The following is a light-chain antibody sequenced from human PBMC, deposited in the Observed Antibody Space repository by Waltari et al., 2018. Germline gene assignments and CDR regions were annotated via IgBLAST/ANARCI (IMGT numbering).Light chain of an antibody. V-gene: IGLV2-14*01. CDR2: EVN. Sequence: QSALTQPASVSGSPGQSITIPCTGTSSDVGGYQYVSWYQHHPGKATKLMIYEVNNRPAGVSDRFSGSKSGNGASLTITGRQAEDEVDYYCRSYTSGSTFVFGTGTKVTVL. CDR1: SSDVGGYQY. CDR3: RSYTSGSTFV. J-gene: IGLJ1*01.